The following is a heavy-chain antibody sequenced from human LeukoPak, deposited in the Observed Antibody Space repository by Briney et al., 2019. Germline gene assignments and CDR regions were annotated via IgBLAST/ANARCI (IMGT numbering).Heavy chain of an antibody. CDR3: ARHLAPDFWTYDY. CDR1: GGSISSSNYC. V-gene: IGHV4-39*01. D-gene: IGHD3-3*01. Sequence: SETLSLTCTVSGGSISSSNYCWGWIRQPPGKGLEWIGTFCYSGSTYYNPSLKSRVTISVDTSKNQFSLKLSSVTAADTAVYYCARHLAPDFWTYDYWGQGTTVTVSS. CDR2: FCYSGST. J-gene: IGHJ4*03.